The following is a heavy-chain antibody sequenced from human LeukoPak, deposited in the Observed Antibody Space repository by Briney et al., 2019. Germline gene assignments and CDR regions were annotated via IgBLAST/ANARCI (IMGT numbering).Heavy chain of an antibody. J-gene: IGHJ4*02. CDR2: IYSSDGST. D-gene: IGHD6-19*01. CDR1: GFTFSSYA. Sequence: PGGSLRLSCAASGFTFSSYAMRWLRQAPGKGLEYVSSIYSSDGSTYYADSVKGRFTISRDNSKNTLCLQMNSLRAEDTAIYYCAKTMYSTGGGIDFWGQGTLVTVSS. V-gene: IGHV3-23*01. CDR3: AKTMYSTGGGIDF.